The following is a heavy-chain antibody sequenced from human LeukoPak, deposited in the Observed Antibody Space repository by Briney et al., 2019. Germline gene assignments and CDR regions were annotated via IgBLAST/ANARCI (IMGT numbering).Heavy chain of an antibody. CDR1: GYTFTSYD. V-gene: IGHV1-8*01. Sequence: GASVKVSCKASGYTFTSYDINWVRQATAQGLEWMGWMNPNSGNTGYAQKFQGRVTMTRNTSISTAYMELSSLRSEDTAVYYCARGPGGSSSHYYYYYMDVWGKGTTVTVSS. CDR3: ARGPGGSSSHYYYYYMDV. CDR2: MNPNSGNT. J-gene: IGHJ6*03. D-gene: IGHD6-6*01.